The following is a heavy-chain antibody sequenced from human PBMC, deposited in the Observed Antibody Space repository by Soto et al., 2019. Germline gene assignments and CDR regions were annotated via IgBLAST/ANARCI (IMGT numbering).Heavy chain of an antibody. J-gene: IGHJ4*02. CDR2: IYYSGST. V-gene: IGHV4-59*01. CDR3: ARRYGGNFDY. D-gene: IGHD1-26*01. CDR1: GGSISSYY. Sequence: SETLSLTCTVSGGSISSYYLTWIRQPPEKGLEWIEYIYYSGSTNYNPSLKSRVTISVDTSKNQFSLKLSSVTAADTAVYYCARRYGGNFDYWGQGTLVTVSS.